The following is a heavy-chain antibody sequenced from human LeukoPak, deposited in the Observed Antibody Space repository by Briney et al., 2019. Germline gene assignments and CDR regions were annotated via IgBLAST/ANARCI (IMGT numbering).Heavy chain of an antibody. CDR3: AKDRWYSSSWTSARSYYYMDV. D-gene: IGHD6-13*01. CDR2: ISGSGGST. CDR1: GFTFSSYG. J-gene: IGHJ6*03. V-gene: IGHV3-23*01. Sequence: GGSLRLSCAASGFTFSSYGMSWVRQAPGKGLEWVSAISGSGGSTYYADSVKGRFTISRDNSKNTLYLQMNSLRAEDTAVYYCAKDRWYSSSWTSARSYYYMDVWGKGTTVTVSS.